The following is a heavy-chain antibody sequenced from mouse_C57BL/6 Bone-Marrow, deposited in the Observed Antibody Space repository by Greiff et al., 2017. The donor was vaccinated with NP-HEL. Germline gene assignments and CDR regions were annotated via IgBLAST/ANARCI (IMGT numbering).Heavy chain of an antibody. V-gene: IGHV1-53*01. Sequence: VQLQQSGTELVKPGASVKLSCKASGYTFTSYWMHWVKQRPGQGLEWIGNINPSNGGTNYNEKFKSKATLTVDKSSSTAYMQLSSPTSEDSAVYYCARAYYSNYGFAYWGQGTLVTVSA. CDR1: GYTFTSYW. D-gene: IGHD2-5*01. CDR2: INPSNGGT. CDR3: ARAYYSNYGFAY. J-gene: IGHJ3*01.